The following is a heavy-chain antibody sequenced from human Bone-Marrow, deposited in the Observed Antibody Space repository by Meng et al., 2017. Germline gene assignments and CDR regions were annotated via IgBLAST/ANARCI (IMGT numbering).Heavy chain of an antibody. J-gene: IGHJ4*02. CDR2: ISGSGGST. D-gene: IGHD3-22*01. CDR3: ARERHYYDSSGYLFPAYFDY. V-gene: IGHV3-23*01. Sequence: GGSLRLSCAVSGGSISSSNWWSWVRQPPGKGLEWVSAISGSGGSTYYADSVKGRFTISRDNSKNTLYLQMNSLRAEYTAVYYCARERHYYDSSGYLFPAYFDYWGQGTLVTVSS. CDR1: GGSISSSN.